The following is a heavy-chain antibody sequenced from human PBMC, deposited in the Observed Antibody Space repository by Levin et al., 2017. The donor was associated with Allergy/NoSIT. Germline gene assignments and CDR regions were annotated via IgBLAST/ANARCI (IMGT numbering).Heavy chain of an antibody. V-gene: IGHV1-2*02. CDR2: IDPNRGGT. CDR1: GYSFTGYY. J-gene: IGHJ6*02. CDR3: ARAPSLYYGMDV. Sequence: ASVKVSCKASGYSFTGYYIHWVRQAPGEGLEWMGWIDPNRGGTDYAQKFQGRVTMTRDTSITTAYIDLSSLRSDDTAVYYCARAPSLYYGMDVWGQGTTFTVSS.